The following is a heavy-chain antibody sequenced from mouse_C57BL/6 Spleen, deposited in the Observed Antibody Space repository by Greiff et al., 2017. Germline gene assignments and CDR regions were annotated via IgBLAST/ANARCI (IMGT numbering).Heavy chain of an antibody. CDR2: IWSGGST. CDR1: GFSLTSYG. Sequence: VQLQQSGPGLVQPSQSLSITCPVSGFSLTSYGVHWVRQSPGKGLEWLGVIWSGGSTDYNAAFISRLSISKDNSKSQVFFKMNSLQADDTAIYYCARGNYFDYWGQGTTLTVSS. J-gene: IGHJ2*01. V-gene: IGHV2-2*01. CDR3: ARGNYFDY.